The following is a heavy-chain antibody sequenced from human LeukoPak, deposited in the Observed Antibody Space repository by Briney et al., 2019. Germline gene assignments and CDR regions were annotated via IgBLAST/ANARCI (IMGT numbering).Heavy chain of an antibody. CDR2: ISSSGATI. Sequence: GGSLRLSCAASGFTFDDYEMNWVRQAPGKGLEWVSYISSSGATIYYADSVKGRFFISRDNAKYSLYLQINSLRAEDTAVYYCARTSANYFDYWGQGTLVTVSS. CDR3: ARTSANYFDY. V-gene: IGHV3-48*03. D-gene: IGHD2-15*01. J-gene: IGHJ4*02. CDR1: GFTFDDYE.